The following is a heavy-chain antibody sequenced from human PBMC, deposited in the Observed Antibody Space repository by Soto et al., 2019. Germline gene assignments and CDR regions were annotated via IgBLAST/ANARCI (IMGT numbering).Heavy chain of an antibody. CDR1: GGSISSDSHH. D-gene: IGHD3-22*01. CDR2: IYYSGST. V-gene: IGHV4-39*07. CDR3: ARVTYYYDSSGYSGSYGMDV. Sequence: SETLSLTCTVSGGSISSDSHHWDWIRQPPGKGPEWIGYIYYSGSTYYNPSLKSRVTISVDTSKNQFSLKLSSVTAADTAVYYCARVTYYYDSSGYSGSYGMDVWGQGTTVTVSS. J-gene: IGHJ6*02.